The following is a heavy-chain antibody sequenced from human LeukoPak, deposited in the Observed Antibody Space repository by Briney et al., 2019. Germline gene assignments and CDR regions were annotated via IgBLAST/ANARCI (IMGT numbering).Heavy chain of an antibody. Sequence: GGSLRLSCAASGNYWMHWVRQAPGKGLVWVSHINSDGSWTSYADSVKGRFTISKDNAKNTVYLQMNNLRAEDTAVYYCVSFYEAYWGRGALVTVSS. D-gene: IGHD2/OR15-2a*01. CDR1: GNYW. V-gene: IGHV3-74*01. J-gene: IGHJ4*02. CDR3: VSFYEAY. CDR2: INSDGSWT.